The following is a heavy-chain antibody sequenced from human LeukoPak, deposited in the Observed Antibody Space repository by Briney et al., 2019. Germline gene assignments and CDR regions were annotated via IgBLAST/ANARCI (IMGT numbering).Heavy chain of an antibody. Sequence: GGSLRLSCAASGFSFSNFDMTWVRQAPGKGLEWVSLISGDATKTYYADSVKGRFTISSDNSKNTLYLQMNSLRAEDTAVYYCAKDLLSSSWYRWFDPWGQGTLVTVSS. D-gene: IGHD6-13*01. CDR1: GFSFSNFD. CDR2: ISGDATKT. V-gene: IGHV3-23*01. J-gene: IGHJ5*02. CDR3: AKDLLSSSWYRWFDP.